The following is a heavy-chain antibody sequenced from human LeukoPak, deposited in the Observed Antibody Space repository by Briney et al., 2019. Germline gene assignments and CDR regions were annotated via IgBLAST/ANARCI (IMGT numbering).Heavy chain of an antibody. V-gene: IGHV4-34*01. D-gene: IGHD3-10*01. CDR3: ARGRGRITMVRGVRGGMDV. CDR2: INHSGST. J-gene: IGHJ6*04. CDR1: GVSFSGYY. Sequence: SETLSLTCAVYGVSFSGYYWSWIRQPPGKGLEWLGEINHSGSTNYNPSLKSRVTISVDTSKNQFSLKLSSVTAADTAVYYCARGRGRITMVRGVRGGMDVWGKGTTVTVSS.